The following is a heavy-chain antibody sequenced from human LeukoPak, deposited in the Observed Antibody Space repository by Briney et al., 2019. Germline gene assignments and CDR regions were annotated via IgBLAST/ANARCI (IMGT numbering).Heavy chain of an antibody. V-gene: IGHV4-34*01. CDR1: GGSFSGYY. Sequence: PSETLSLTCAVYGGSFSGYYWSWIRQPPGKGLEWIGEINHSGSINYNPSLKSRVTISVDTCKNHFSLKLSSVTAADTAVYYCARGRNYYDSSRQPLFDYWGQRTLVSVSS. J-gene: IGHJ4*02. D-gene: IGHD3-22*01. CDR3: ARGRNYYDSSRQPLFDY. CDR2: INHSGSI.